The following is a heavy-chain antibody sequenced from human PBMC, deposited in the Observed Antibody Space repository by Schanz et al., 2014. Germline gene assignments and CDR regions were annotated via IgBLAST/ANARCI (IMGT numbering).Heavy chain of an antibody. V-gene: IGHV4-61*02. CDR2: IFTSGST. CDR3: ARDLEGFDY. J-gene: IGHJ4*02. D-gene: IGHD1-1*01. CDR1: GGSISSGGYS. Sequence: QVQLQESGPGLVKPSQTLSLTCAVSGGSISSGGYSWNWIRQPAGKGLEWIGRIFTSGSTDYNPSIKSRVTMSVETSKNQFSLKRSYVTAADTAVYYCARDLEGFDYWGQGTLVTVSS.